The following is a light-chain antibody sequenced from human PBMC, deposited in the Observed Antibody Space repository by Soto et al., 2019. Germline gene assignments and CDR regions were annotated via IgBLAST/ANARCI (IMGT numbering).Light chain of an antibody. Sequence: QSVLTQPPSASGTPGQRVTISRSGSSSNIGSNTVNWYQQLPGTAPKLLIYSNNQRPSGVPDRFSGSKSGTSASLAISGLQSEDEADYYCAAWDDSLNVVVFGGGTKLTVL. CDR3: AAWDDSLNVVV. V-gene: IGLV1-44*01. J-gene: IGLJ2*01. CDR1: SSNIGSNT. CDR2: SNN.